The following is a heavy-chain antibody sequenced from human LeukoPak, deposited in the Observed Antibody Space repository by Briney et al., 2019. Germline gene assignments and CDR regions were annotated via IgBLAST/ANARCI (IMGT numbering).Heavy chain of an antibody. CDR2: IYYSGST. J-gene: IGHJ4*02. CDR3: ASAGGYSYGSFDY. V-gene: IGHV4-59*01. D-gene: IGHD5-18*01. Sequence: PSETLSLTCTVSGGSLSSYSWSWIRQPPGKGLEWIGYIYYSGSTNYNPSLKSRVTISVDTSKNQFSLKLSSVTAADTAVYYCASAGGYSYGSFDYWGQGTLVTVSS. CDR1: GGSLSSYS.